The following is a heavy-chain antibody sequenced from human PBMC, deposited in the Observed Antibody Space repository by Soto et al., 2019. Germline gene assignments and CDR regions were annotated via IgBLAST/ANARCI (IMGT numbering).Heavy chain of an antibody. Sequence: EVQLLESGGGLVQPGGSLRLSCAASGFTFSSYAMSWVRQAPGKGLEWVSAISGSGGSTYYADSVKGRFTISRDNSKNTLYLQMNSLRAEDTAVYYCAKDPYYYDSSGYYYVAFDIWGQGTMVTVSS. CDR1: GFTFSSYA. CDR2: ISGSGGST. CDR3: AKDPYYYDSSGYYYVAFDI. J-gene: IGHJ3*02. V-gene: IGHV3-23*01. D-gene: IGHD3-22*01.